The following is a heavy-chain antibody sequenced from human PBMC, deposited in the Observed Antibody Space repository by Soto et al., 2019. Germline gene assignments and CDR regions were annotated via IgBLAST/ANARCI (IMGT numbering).Heavy chain of an antibody. D-gene: IGHD6-13*01. J-gene: IGHJ5*02. CDR3: ARGGSTSYGDNWLDP. CDR2: TYYTGIT. Sequence: VQLRESGPGLVKPSQTLSLTCKVSGGSITSGGYYWSWIRQHPVKGLEWIGYTYYTGITYYNPSRKGRVTVSLDTYGGHFALSLTSVTAADTAIYYCARGGSTSYGDNWLDPWGPGTLVTVSS. CDR1: GGSITSGGYY. V-gene: IGHV4-31*03.